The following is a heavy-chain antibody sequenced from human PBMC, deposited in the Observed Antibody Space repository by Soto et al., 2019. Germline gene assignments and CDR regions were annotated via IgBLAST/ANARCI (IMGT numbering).Heavy chain of an antibody. CDR1: GFTISDYY. J-gene: IGHJ4*02. CDR2: ISSVGTTT. Sequence: QVQLVESGGGLVKPGGSLRLSCEASGFTISDYYMSWIRQAPGKGLEWVSYISSVGTTTYYADSVKGRFSISMDNAKNSLYLQMNSLRAEDTAVYFCVRGRGASCLDPTCYMFDSWGQGNLVTVS. CDR3: VRGRGASCLDPTCYMFDS. D-gene: IGHD2-2*01. V-gene: IGHV3-11*01.